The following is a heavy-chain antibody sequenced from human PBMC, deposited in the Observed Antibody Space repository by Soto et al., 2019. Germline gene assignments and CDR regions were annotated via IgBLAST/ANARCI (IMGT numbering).Heavy chain of an antibody. CDR3: ATLREITMVRGVLDY. D-gene: IGHD3-10*01. CDR1: GGTFSSYA. CDR2: IIPIFGTA. J-gene: IGHJ4*02. V-gene: IGHV1-69*13. Sequence: SVKVSCKASGGTFSSYATSWVRQAPGQGLEWMGGIIPIFGTANYAQKFQGRVTITADESTSTAYMELSSLRSEDTAVYYCATLREITMVRGVLDYWGQGTLVTVSS.